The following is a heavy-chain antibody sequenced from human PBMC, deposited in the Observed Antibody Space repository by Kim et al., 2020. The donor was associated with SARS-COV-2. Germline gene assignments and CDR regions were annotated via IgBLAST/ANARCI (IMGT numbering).Heavy chain of an antibody. CDR3: ARGMFRNGVDV. CDR2: ISSDGSTT. J-gene: IGHJ6*02. D-gene: IGHD3-10*02. CDR1: GFTFSNYG. Sequence: GGSLRLSCAASGFTFSNYGINWVRHAPGKGLVWVSRISSDGSTTHYADSVKGRFTLYRDNAENTLFLQMHSLRAEDTAVYYCARGMFRNGVDVWGQGTTVTVSS. V-gene: IGHV3-74*01.